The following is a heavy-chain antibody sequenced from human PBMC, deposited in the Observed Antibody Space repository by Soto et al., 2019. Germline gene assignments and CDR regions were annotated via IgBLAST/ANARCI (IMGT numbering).Heavy chain of an antibody. CDR2: IIGGDGDK. D-gene: IGHD3-9*01. Sequence: EVQLLEHGGQLVQPGESLRLSCAASGFTFRTFTMNWVRQAPGKGLEWVSGIIGGDGDKFYSDSVKGRFTISRDNSKDMLFLQMSILRVDDTAVYYCAKDRDPDGIWTVDSWGQGTLVTVSS. J-gene: IGHJ5*01. V-gene: IGHV3-23*01. CDR3: AKDRDPDGIWTVDS. CDR1: GFTFRTFT.